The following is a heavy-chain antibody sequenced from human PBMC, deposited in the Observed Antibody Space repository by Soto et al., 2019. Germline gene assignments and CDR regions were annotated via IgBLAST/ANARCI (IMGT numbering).Heavy chain of an antibody. CDR3: AKGGCSSTTCSNRYFDY. V-gene: IGHV3-23*01. J-gene: IGHJ4*02. D-gene: IGHD2-2*01. CDR1: GCSIGNYA. CDR2: ISGSGGGT. Sequence: GGSLRLSSAASGCSIGNYAMIWVRQAPGKGLEWVPGISGSGGGTYYADFVKGRFTISRDNSKNTLYLQMNTLRAEDTAVYYCAKGGCSSTTCSNRYFDYWGRGPLVTVSS.